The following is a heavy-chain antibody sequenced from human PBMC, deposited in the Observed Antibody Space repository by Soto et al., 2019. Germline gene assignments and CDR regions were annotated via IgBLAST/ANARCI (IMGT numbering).Heavy chain of an antibody. CDR1: GGSISSGGYY. CDR2: IYYSGST. Sequence: PSETLSLTCTVSGGSISSGGYYWSWIRQHPGKGLEWIGYIYYSGSTYYNPSLKSRVTISVDTSKNQFSLKLSSVTAADTAVYYCARVLLPYDSSGYYYFDYWGQGTLVTVSS. V-gene: IGHV4-31*03. D-gene: IGHD3-22*01. J-gene: IGHJ4*02. CDR3: ARVLLPYDSSGYYYFDY.